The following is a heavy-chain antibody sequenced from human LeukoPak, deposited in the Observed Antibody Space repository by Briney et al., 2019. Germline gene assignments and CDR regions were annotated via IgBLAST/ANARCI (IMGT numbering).Heavy chain of an antibody. CDR2: ISAYNDNT. D-gene: IGHD6-19*01. V-gene: IGHV1-18*04. Sequence: ASVKVSCKASGYTFTSYYMHWVRQAPGQGLEWMGWISAYNDNTNYAQKLQGRVTMTTDTSTSTAYMELRSLRSDDTAVYYCARDDRIAVADYWGQGTLVTVSS. CDR1: GYTFTSYY. CDR3: ARDDRIAVADY. J-gene: IGHJ4*02.